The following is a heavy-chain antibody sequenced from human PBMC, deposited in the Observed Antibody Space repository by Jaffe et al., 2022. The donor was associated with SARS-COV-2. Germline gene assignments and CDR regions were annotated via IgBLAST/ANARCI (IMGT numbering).Heavy chain of an antibody. V-gene: IGHV3-30*18. D-gene: IGHD5-18*01. Sequence: QVQLVESGGGVVQPGRSLRLSCAASGFTFSSYGMHWVRQAPGKGLEWVAVISYDGSNKYYADSVKGRFTISRDNSKNTLYLQMNSLRAEDTAVYYCAKEVRDSYGYGFGLGKTPHYGMDVWGQGTTVTVSS. CDR1: GFTFSSYG. J-gene: IGHJ6*02. CDR3: AKEVRDSYGYGFGLGKTPHYGMDV. CDR2: ISYDGSNK.